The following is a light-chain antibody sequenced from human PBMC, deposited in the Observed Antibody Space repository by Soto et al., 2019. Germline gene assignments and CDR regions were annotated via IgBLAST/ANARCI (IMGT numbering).Light chain of an antibody. V-gene: IGLV1-36*01. Sequence: QSVLTQPPSVSEAPRQRVTISCSGSSXNIGNNAVNWYQQLPGKAPKLLIYYDDLLPSGVSDRFSGSKSGTSASLAISGLQSEDEADYYCAAWDDSLNGHVFGTGTKVTVL. J-gene: IGLJ1*01. CDR2: YDD. CDR3: AAWDDSLNGHV. CDR1: SXNIGNNA.